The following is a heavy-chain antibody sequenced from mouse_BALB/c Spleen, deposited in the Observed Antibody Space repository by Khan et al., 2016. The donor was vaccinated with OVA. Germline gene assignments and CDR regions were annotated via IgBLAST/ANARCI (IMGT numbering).Heavy chain of an antibody. CDR2: IWGDGNT. Sequence: QVQLKESGPGLVAPSQSLSITCTVSGFSLTSYGVSWVRQPPGKGLEWLGVIWGDGNTNYHSALISRLSISKDNSKSQVFLKLNSLQTDDPATYYCVKKGYYGYGNAWFAYWGQGTLVTVSA. D-gene: IGHD1-2*01. CDR3: VKKGYYGYGNAWFAY. CDR1: GFSLTSYG. V-gene: IGHV2-3*01. J-gene: IGHJ3*01.